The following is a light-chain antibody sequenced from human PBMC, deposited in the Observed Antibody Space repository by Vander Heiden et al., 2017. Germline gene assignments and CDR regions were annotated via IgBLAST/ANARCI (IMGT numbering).Light chain of an antibody. CDR1: QRVSSN. CDR2: GAS. J-gene: IGKJ1*01. CDR3: QQNNNWWT. Sequence: ATPSVSPGEIATLTCRASQRVSSNLAWYRQKPRQAPRLLIYGASTRATGITSRVSGSGSETKFTLSSISLQSVDVAVYYWQQNNNWWTFGQGTKVEIK. V-gene: IGKV3-15*01.